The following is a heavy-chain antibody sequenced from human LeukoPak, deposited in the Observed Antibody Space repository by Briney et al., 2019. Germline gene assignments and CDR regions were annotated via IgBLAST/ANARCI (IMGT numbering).Heavy chain of an antibody. D-gene: IGHD1-7*01. CDR1: GYAFTGYY. V-gene: IGHV1-2*02. J-gene: IGHJ4*02. CDR3: AREPNYQYYFHY. CDR2: INPNSGGV. Sequence: ASVKVSCKASGYAFTGYYIHWVRQAPGQGLEWMAWINPNSGGVNYADSFEGRVTMTRDTSISTAYLELRGLRPDDTAVYYCAREPNYQYYFHYWGQGTLVTVSS.